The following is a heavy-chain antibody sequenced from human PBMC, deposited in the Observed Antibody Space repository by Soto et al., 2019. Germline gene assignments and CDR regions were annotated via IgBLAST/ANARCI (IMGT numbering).Heavy chain of an antibody. CDR2: IYYSGST. V-gene: IGHV4-39*01. D-gene: IGHD3-22*01. CDR3: ARRSGYNFYYNYYGMDV. CDR1: GGSVCSSNYY. J-gene: IGHJ6*02. Sequence: PSETLSLTCTVSGGSVCSSNYYLGWIRQPPGKGLEWIGAIYYSGSTYYNPSLKSRVTISVDTSKNQFSLKLSSVTAADTALYFCARRSGYNFYYNYYGMDVWGQGTTVTVSS.